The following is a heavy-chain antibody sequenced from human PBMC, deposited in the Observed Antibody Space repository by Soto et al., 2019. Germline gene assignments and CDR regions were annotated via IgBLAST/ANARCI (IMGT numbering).Heavy chain of an antibody. V-gene: IGHV3-64*01. CDR3: VRRVSGNYDY. CDR1: GITFNNYD. CDR2: ISSNGGTT. J-gene: IGHJ4*02. Sequence: EVPLAESGGNMVQPGGSLRLSCVASGITFNNYDMHWVRQAPGKGLEYVSSISSNGGTTYGNSVKGRFTISRDNSKNTLYLQMGSLRPEDMAVYYCVRRVSGNYDYWGQGTLVTVSS. D-gene: IGHD1-7*01.